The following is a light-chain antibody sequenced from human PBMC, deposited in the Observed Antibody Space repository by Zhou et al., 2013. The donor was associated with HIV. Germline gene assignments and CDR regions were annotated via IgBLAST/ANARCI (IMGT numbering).Light chain of an antibody. CDR2: AAS. CDR1: QSISNY. CDR3: QQSYSTPPYT. V-gene: IGKV1-39*01. Sequence: DIQMTQSPSSLSAFVGDRVTITCRASQSISNYLNWYQQKPGKAPKLLIYAASSLQSGVPSRFNGSGSGTDFTLTINSLQREDFATYYCQQSYSTPPYTFGQGTKLEI. J-gene: IGKJ2*01.